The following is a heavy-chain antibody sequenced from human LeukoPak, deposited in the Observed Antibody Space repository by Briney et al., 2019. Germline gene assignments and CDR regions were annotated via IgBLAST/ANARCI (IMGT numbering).Heavy chain of an antibody. V-gene: IGHV3-23*01. Sequence: PGGSLRLSCAASGFSFSSYAMSWVRQAPGKGLEWVSTISGTGVSKYYADSVQGRFTISRDDSKNTLYLQMNSLRAEDTALYYCAKHLGDSEYYYMDVWGQGTTVTVSS. CDR3: AKHLGDSEYYYMDV. CDR2: ISGTGVSK. CDR1: GFSFSSYA. D-gene: IGHD3-16*01. J-gene: IGHJ6*02.